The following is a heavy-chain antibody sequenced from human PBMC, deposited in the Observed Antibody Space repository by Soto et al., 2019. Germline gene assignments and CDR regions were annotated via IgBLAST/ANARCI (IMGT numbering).Heavy chain of an antibody. CDR2: IYWDDDT. CDR3: APGKQQMVRVKPDNTLDV. D-gene: IGHD6-13*01. CDR1: GFSLSSSRVG. V-gene: IGHV2-5*02. J-gene: IGHJ6*02. Sequence: QITLKESGPTLVKPTQTLTLTCTVSGFSLSSSRVGVGWIRQPPGKALEWLALIYWDDDTRYSASLKSRLTITKDTANNQVFLTMTNMDPIDTATYYGAPGKQQMVRVKPDNTLDVWGLRTTVTISS.